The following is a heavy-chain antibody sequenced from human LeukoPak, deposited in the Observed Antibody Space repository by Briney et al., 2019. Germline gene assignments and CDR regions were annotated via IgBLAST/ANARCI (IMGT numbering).Heavy chain of an antibody. CDR3: ARRPGSVFDI. J-gene: IGHJ3*02. CDR2: IYYSGSI. V-gene: IGHV4-39*01. Sequence: SETLSLTCTVSGGSISSSSYYWGWIRQPPGKGLEWIGSIYYSGSIYYNPSLKSRVTISVDTSKNQFSLKLSSVTAADMAVYYCARRPGSVFDIWGQGTMVTVSS. CDR1: GGSISSSSYY. D-gene: IGHD1-14*01.